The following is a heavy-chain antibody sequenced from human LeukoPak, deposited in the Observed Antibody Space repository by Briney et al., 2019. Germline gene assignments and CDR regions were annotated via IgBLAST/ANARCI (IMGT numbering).Heavy chain of an antibody. V-gene: IGHV4-34*01. CDR3: ARGRWSYYAFDI. CDR1: GGSFSGYY. Sequence: SETLSLTCAVYGGSFSGYYWSWIRQPPGKGLEWSGEINHSGSTNYNPSLKSRVTISVDTSKNQFSLKLSSVTAADTAVYYCARGRWSYYAFDIWGQGTMVTVSS. J-gene: IGHJ3*02. CDR2: INHSGST. D-gene: IGHD1-26*01.